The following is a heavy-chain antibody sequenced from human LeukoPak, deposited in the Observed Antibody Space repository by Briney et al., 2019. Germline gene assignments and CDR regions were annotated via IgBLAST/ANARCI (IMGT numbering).Heavy chain of an antibody. J-gene: IGHJ4*02. D-gene: IGHD2-21*01. Sequence: GGSLRLSCAASGFTFSSYGMHWVRQAPGKGLEWVAVISYDGSNKSYADSMKGRLTISRDNSKNTLYLQMNSLRAEDTAVYYCARGVVIAPQTFDYWGQGILVTVSS. CDR3: ARGVVIAPQTFDY. CDR1: GFTFSSYG. CDR2: ISYDGSNK. V-gene: IGHV3-30*03.